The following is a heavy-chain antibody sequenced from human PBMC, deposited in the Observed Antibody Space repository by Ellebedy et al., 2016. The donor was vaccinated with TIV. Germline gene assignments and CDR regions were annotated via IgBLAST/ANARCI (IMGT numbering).Heavy chain of an antibody. J-gene: IGHJ4*02. CDR2: IYYSGST. Sequence: SETLSLTCTVSGGSISSYYWGWIRQPPGKGLEWIGSIYYSGSTYYNPSLKSRVTISVDTSKNQFSLKLSSVTAADTAVYYCASKLGLKGVWYWGQGTLVTVSS. CDR1: GGSISSYY. CDR3: ASKLGLKGVWY. D-gene: IGHD7-27*01. V-gene: IGHV4-39*07.